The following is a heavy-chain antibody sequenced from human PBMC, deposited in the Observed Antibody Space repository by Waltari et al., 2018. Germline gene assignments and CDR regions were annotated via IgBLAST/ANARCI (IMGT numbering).Heavy chain of an antibody. CDR1: GFTFRTYA. D-gene: IGHD2-8*01. Sequence: QLLESGGGLVQPGGSLRLSCAASGFTFRTYAMNWIRQAPGKGLEWVAVIFSSGTTFYGDSVKGRFTIYRDNSKNMLYLQMNSLRAEDTAMYYCAANFDFWGQGTLVTVSS. V-gene: IGHV3-23*05. CDR3: AANFDF. J-gene: IGHJ4*02. CDR2: IFSSGTT.